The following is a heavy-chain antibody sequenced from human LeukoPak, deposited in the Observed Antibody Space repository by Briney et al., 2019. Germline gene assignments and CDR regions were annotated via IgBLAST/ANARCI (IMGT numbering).Heavy chain of an antibody. D-gene: IGHD6-13*01. V-gene: IGHV3-23*01. CDR3: ARWAAAGPGWFDP. J-gene: IGHJ5*02. CDR1: GFTFSSYG. Sequence: GGSLRLSCAASGFTFSSYGMSWVRQAPGKGLEWVSAISGSGGSTYYADSVKGRFTISRDNSKNTLYLQMNSLRAEDAAVYYCARWAAAGPGWFDPWGQGTLVTVSS. CDR2: ISGSGGST.